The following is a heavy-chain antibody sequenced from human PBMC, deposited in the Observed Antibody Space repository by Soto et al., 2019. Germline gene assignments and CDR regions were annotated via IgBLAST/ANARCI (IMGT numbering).Heavy chain of an antibody. J-gene: IGHJ6*02. CDR3: ARDRAVSDGYNQSGYYYYYYGMDV. CDR2: INAYNGNT. CDR1: GYTFTSYG. D-gene: IGHD5-12*01. Sequence: GASVKVSCKASGYTFTSYGISWVRQAPGQGLEWMGWINAYNGNTNYAQKLQGRVTITADKSTSTAYMELSRLRSDDTAVYYCARDRAVSDGYNQSGYYYYYYGMDVWGQGTTVTVSS. V-gene: IGHV1-18*01.